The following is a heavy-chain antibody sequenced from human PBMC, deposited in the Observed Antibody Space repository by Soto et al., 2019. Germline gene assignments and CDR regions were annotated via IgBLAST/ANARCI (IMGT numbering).Heavy chain of an antibody. CDR1: RYSFASYW. CDR3: ARTRSFTLGFYYDGMDV. CDR2: LYPGDSDT. J-gene: IGHJ6*02. V-gene: IGHV5-51*01. D-gene: IGHD6-6*01. Sequence: PGESLKVSCLGSRYSFASYWIGLVRQIPGKALEWMGILYPGDSDTRYSPSFPGQVTCSADKSHRTPQLQWTSLKASDTPLYYCARTRSFTLGFYYDGMDVWGQGTTVTVYS.